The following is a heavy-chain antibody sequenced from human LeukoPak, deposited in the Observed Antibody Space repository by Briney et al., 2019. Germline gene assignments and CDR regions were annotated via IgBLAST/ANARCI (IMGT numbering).Heavy chain of an antibody. J-gene: IGHJ4*02. Sequence: GGSLRLSCAASGFTFSSYEMNWVRQAPGKGLEWLSYITTSGSTIYYADSVKGRFTVSRDSAKNSLYLQMNSLRAEDTAVYYCARWIYGSGSKRYFDYWGQGTLVTVSS. CDR3: ARWIYGSGSKRYFDY. V-gene: IGHV3-48*03. CDR2: ITTSGSTI. CDR1: GFTFSSYE. D-gene: IGHD3-10*01.